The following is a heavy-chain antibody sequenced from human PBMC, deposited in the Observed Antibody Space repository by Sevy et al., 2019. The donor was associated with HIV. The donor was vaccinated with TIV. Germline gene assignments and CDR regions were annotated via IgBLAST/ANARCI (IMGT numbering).Heavy chain of an antibody. CDR2: VIPIFRTA. CDR1: GGTFSSYA. J-gene: IGHJ4*02. Sequence: ASVKVSCKASGGTFSSYAISWVRQAPGQGLEWMGGVIPIFRTANYAQNFQGRVTITADESTSTAYMELRSLRSADTALYSCARAAIDGYTYFFDYWGQGTLVTVSS. CDR3: ARAAIDGYTYFFDY. V-gene: IGHV1-69*13. D-gene: IGHD5-12*01.